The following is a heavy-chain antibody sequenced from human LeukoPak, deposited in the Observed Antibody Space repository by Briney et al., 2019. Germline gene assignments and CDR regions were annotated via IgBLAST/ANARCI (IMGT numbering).Heavy chain of an antibody. CDR1: GYTFTGYY. CDR3: ARDRVGSSWSFDY. CDR2: INPNSGGT. D-gene: IGHD6-13*01. V-gene: IGHV1-2*02. Sequence: ASVKVSCKASGYTFTGYYMHWVRQAPGQGLEWMGWINPNSGGTNYAQKFQGRVTMTRDTSISTAYMELSRLRSDDTAVYYRARDRVGSSWSFDYWGQGTLVTVSS. J-gene: IGHJ4*02.